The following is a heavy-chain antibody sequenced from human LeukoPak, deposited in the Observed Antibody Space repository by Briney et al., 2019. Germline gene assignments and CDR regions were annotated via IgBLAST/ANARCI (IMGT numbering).Heavy chain of an antibody. J-gene: IGHJ3*02. CDR2: ISNKANSYAT. Sequence: GGSLTLSCAASGFTFSGSAMHWVRQASGKGLGWVGRISNKANSYATAYAASVKGRFTISRDDSKNTAYLQMNSLKTEDTAVYYCSRLAGYCSSTSCYTAAFDIWGQGTMVTVSS. CDR1: GFTFSGSA. CDR3: SRLAGYCSSTSCYTAAFDI. D-gene: IGHD2-2*02. V-gene: IGHV3-73*01.